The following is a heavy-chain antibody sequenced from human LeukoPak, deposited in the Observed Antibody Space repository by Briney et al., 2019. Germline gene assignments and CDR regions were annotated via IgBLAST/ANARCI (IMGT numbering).Heavy chain of an antibody. CDR3: ARDGRVSGYDFDC. CDR2: INSDGSSI. Sequence: HPGGSLRLSCAASGFTFSSYWMHWVRQAPGKGLAWVSRINSDGSSITYADSVKGRFTISRDNAKNTLYLQMNSLRVEDTAVYYCARDGRVSGYDFDCWGQGTLVTVSS. D-gene: IGHD5-12*01. V-gene: IGHV3-74*03. J-gene: IGHJ4*02. CDR1: GFTFSSYW.